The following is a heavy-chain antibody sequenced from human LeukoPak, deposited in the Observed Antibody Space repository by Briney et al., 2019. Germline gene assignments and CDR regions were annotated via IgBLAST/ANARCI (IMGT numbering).Heavy chain of an antibody. CDR1: GYTFTGYY. CDR2: IIPIFGTA. V-gene: IGHV1-69*06. D-gene: IGHD4-23*01. Sequence: SVKVSCKASGYTFTGYYMHWVRQAPGQGLEWMGGIIPIFGTANYAQKFQGRVTITADKSTSTAYMELSSLRSEDTAVYYCARGVTPYYYYYYMDVWGKGTTVTVSS. CDR3: ARGVTPYYYYYYMDV. J-gene: IGHJ6*03.